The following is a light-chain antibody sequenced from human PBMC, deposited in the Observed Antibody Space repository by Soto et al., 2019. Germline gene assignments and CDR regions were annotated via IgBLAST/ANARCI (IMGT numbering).Light chain of an antibody. CDR1: SSDVGSYNL. CDR3: CSYAGSKDVV. Sequence: QSALTQPASVSGSPGQSITISCTGTSSDVGSYNLVSWYQHHPGKAPKLMIYEVSKRPSGVSNRFSGSKSGNTACLTISGLQAEDEADYYCCSYAGSKDVVFGGGTQLTVL. V-gene: IGLV2-23*02. CDR2: EVS. J-gene: IGLJ2*01.